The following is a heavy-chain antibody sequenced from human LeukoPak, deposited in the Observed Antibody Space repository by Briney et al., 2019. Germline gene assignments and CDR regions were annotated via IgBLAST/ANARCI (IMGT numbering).Heavy chain of an antibody. CDR2: INPNSGGT. D-gene: IGHD3-10*01. V-gene: IGHV1-2*02. CDR1: GGTFSSYA. CDR3: AREVILLVHAFDI. Sequence: ASVKVSCKASGGTFSSYAISWVRQAPGQGLEWMGWINPNSGGTNYAQKFQGRVTMTRDTSISTAYMELSRLRSDDTAVYYCAREVILLVHAFDIWGQGTMVTVSS. J-gene: IGHJ3*02.